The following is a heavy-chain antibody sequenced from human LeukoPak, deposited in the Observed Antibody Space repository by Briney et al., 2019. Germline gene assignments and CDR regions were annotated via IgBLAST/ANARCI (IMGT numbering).Heavy chain of an antibody. CDR1: GGSLTGYY. CDR2: INHSGST. Sequence: SETLSLTCAVNGGSLTGYYWSWIRQPPGKGLEWIGEINHSGSTNYNPSLKSRVAASVDTSKNQFSLKLGSVTAADTAVYYCARLRKMSPGYYYYYMDVWGKGTTVTVSS. CDR3: ARLRKMSPGYYYYYMDV. V-gene: IGHV4-34*01. D-gene: IGHD2-8*02. J-gene: IGHJ6*03.